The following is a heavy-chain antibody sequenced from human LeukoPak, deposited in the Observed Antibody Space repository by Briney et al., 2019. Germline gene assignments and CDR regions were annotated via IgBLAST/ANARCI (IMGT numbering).Heavy chain of an antibody. CDR3: ARGGTLFTYFDS. CDR1: GGSTSDYY. V-gene: IGHV4-4*07. J-gene: IGHJ4*02. CDR2: IYYAGNT. D-gene: IGHD3-10*02. Sequence: SETLSLTCSVSGGSTSDYYWNWIRQPAGQGLEWLGRIYYAGNTAYNPSLESRLTMSLDTAKNQFSLKVTSVTAADTAVYYCARGGTLFTYFDSWGQGTLVAVSS.